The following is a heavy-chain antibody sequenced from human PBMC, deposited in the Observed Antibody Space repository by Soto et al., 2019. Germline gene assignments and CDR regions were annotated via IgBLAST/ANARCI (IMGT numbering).Heavy chain of an antibody. CDR3: AREGAHYAPLDQ. D-gene: IGHD3-16*01. V-gene: IGHV1-3*01. CDR2: VNVGNGNT. Sequence: ASVKVSCKASGDTFTGYAIQWVRQVPGQGLEWMGWVNVGNGNTGYARKFQARVTSFRDMSATTAYLEVTSLTSEDTAIYYCAREGAHYAPLDQWGQGTLVTVSS. J-gene: IGHJ4*02. CDR1: GDTFTGYA.